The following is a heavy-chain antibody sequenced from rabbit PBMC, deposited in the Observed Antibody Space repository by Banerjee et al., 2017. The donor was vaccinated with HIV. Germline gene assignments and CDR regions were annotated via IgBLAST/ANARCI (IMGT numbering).Heavy chain of an antibody. J-gene: IGHJ4*01. CDR1: GFSFNNRYV. V-gene: IGHV1S45*01. CDR3: ARGGYGGYAGGGYL. D-gene: IGHD8-1*01. CDR2: INTSSGNT. Sequence: QEQLEESGGDLVKPEGSLTLTCTASGFSFNNRYVMCWVRQAPGKGLEWIACINTSSGNTVYASWAKGRFTISKTSSTTVTLQMTSLTAADTATYFCARGGYGGYAGGGYLWGQGTLVTVS.